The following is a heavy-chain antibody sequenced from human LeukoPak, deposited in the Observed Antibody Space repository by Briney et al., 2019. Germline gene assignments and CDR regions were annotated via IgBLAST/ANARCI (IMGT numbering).Heavy chain of an antibody. CDR3: ARGYNIGWYYFDL. CDR2: INSDGSWT. V-gene: IGHV3-74*01. CDR1: GNYW. Sequence: GGSLRLSCAASGNYWMHWVRQAPGKGLVWVSHINSDGSWTGYADSVKGRFTISRDNSKNALFLQMNSLTADDTAVYYCARGYNIGWYYFDLWGQGTLVTVSS. D-gene: IGHD6-19*01. J-gene: IGHJ4*02.